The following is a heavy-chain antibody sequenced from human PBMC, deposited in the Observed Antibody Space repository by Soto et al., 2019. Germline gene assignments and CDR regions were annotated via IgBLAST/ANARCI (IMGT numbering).Heavy chain of an antibody. CDR2: IYYSGST. Sequence: QVQLQESGPGLVKPSQTLSLTCTVSGGSISSGGYYWSWIRQHPGKGLEWIGYIYYSGSTYYIPSLKGRVTISVDTSKNQFPLKLSSVTAAGTAVYYCARLYRRMFDSWGQGTLVTVSS. D-gene: IGHD2-2*02. CDR3: ARLYRRMFDS. V-gene: IGHV4-31*03. CDR1: GGSISSGGYY. J-gene: IGHJ4*02.